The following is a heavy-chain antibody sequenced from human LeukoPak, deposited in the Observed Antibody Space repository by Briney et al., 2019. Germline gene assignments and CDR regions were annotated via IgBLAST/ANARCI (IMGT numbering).Heavy chain of an antibody. CDR3: ARGLMVRWEVMFYP. CDR2: INHSGST. V-gene: IGHV4-34*01. Sequence: SETLSLTCAVYGGSFSGYYWSWIRQPPGKGLEWIGEINHSGSTNYNPSLKSRVTISVDTSKNQFSLKLSSVTAADTAVYYCARGLMVRWEVMFYPWGQGTLVTVSS. J-gene: IGHJ5*02. D-gene: IGHD3-10*01. CDR1: GGSFSGYY.